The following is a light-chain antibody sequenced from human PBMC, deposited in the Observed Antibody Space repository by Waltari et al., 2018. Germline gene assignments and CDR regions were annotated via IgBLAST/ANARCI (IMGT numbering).Light chain of an antibody. J-gene: IGKJ2*01. Sequence: IQITQSPSSLSACVAERVTNTCRASQNMATYLNWYQQIPGTSPILLIFTASSLQSGVPSRFSGSGSGTDFTFTISSLQPQDFATYYCQQSYSNPRTFGQGTKLALK. CDR1: QNMATY. CDR2: TAS. V-gene: IGKV1-39*01. CDR3: QQSYSNPRT.